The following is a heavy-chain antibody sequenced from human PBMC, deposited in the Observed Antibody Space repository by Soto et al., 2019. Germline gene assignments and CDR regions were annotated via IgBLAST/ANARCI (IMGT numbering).Heavy chain of an antibody. CDR3: ASRDSWFDY. CDR1: GFTFSSYA. D-gene: IGHD4-4*01. CDR2: ISYDGSNK. V-gene: IGHV3-30-3*01. Sequence: GGSLRLSCAASGFTFSSYAMYWVRQAPGKGLEWVAVISYDGSNKYYADSVKGRFTISRDNSKNTLYLQMNSLRAEDTAVYYCASRDSWFDYWGQGTLVTVSS. J-gene: IGHJ4*02.